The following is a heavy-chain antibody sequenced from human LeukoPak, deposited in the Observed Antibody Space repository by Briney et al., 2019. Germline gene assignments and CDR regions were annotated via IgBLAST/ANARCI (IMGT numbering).Heavy chain of an antibody. V-gene: IGHV3-15*01. J-gene: IGHJ3*02. D-gene: IGHD4-17*01. Sequence: GGSLRLSCAASGITFTNAWMSWVRQAPGKGLEWVGRIKSKTDGVTTDYAAPVKGRFTISRDDSRNTLYLQMNILQTEDTAVYYCTTIHNCDYGEDSFDIWGQGTMVTVSS. CDR3: TTIHNCDYGEDSFDI. CDR2: IKSKTDGVTT. CDR1: GITFTNAW.